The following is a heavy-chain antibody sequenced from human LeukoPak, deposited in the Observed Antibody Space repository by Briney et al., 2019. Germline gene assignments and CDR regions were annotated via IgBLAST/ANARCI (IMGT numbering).Heavy chain of an antibody. J-gene: IGHJ5*02. V-gene: IGHV4-30-2*01. CDR1: GGSISSGGYS. Sequence: SQTLSLTCAVSGGSISSGGYSWSWIRQPPGKGLEWIGYIYHSGSTYYNPSLKSRVTISVDRSKNQFSLKLSSVTAADTAVYYCAREVVITMVRGVIGWFDPWGQGTLVTVPS. D-gene: IGHD3-10*01. CDR3: AREVVITMVRGVIGWFDP. CDR2: IYHSGST.